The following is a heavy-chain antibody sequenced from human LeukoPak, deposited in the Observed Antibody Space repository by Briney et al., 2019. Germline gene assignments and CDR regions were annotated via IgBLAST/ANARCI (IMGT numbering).Heavy chain of an antibody. D-gene: IGHD5-18*01. Sequence: GGSLRLSCAASGFTFSSYWMSWVRQAPGKGLEWVDNIKQDGSEKYYVDSVKGRFTISRDNAKNSLYLQMNSLRAEDTAVYYCARAADTNRFDPWGQGALVTVSS. CDR2: IKQDGSEK. V-gene: IGHV3-7*01. J-gene: IGHJ5*02. CDR1: GFTFSSYW. CDR3: ARAADTNRFDP.